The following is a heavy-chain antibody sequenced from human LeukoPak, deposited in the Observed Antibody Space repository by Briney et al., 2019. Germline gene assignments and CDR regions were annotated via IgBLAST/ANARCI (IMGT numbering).Heavy chain of an antibody. CDR1: GFKFSDHY. J-gene: IGHJ4*02. D-gene: IGHD3-9*01. CDR3: AKVSRYFDWLLPFDY. Sequence: GGSLRLSCAASGFKFSDHYIDWVRQAPGKGLEWVSAISGSGGSTYYADSVKGRFTISRDNSKNTLYLQMNSLRAEDTAVYYCAKVSRYFDWLLPFDYWGQGTLVTVSS. V-gene: IGHV3-23*01. CDR2: ISGSGGST.